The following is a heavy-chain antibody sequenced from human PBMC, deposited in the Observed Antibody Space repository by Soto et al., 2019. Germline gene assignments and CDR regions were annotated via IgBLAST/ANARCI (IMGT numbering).Heavy chain of an antibody. CDR3: SRQENSSGGYYYYYGMDV. D-gene: IGHD6-19*01. CDR1: GCSISSSSYY. J-gene: IGHJ6*02. Sequence: SETLSLTCTVSGCSISSSSYYWGWIRQPPGKGMEKIGSIYYSGSTYYNPSLKSRVTISVDTSKNQFSLKLSSVTAADTAVYYCSRQENSSGGYYYYYGMDVWGQGTTVTVSS. CDR2: IYYSGST. V-gene: IGHV4-39*01.